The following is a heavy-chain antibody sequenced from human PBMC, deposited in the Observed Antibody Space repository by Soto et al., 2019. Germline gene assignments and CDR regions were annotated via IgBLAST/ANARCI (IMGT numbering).Heavy chain of an antibody. CDR2: ISSSSSYI. CDR3: ARDKSDIAAAGTFWFDP. V-gene: IGHV3-21*01. J-gene: IGHJ5*02. Sequence: PGGSLRLSCAASGFTFSSNSMNWVRQAPGKGLEWVSSISSSSSYIYYADSVKGRFTISRDNAKNSLYLQMNSLRAEDTAVYYCARDKSDIAAAGTFWFDPWGQGTQVTVSS. D-gene: IGHD6-13*01. CDR1: GFTFSSNS.